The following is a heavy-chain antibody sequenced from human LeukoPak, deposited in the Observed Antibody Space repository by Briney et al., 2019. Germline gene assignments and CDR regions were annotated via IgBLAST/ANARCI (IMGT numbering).Heavy chain of an antibody. J-gene: IGHJ4*02. Sequence: GASVKVSCKASGYTFTGYYMHWVRQAPGQGLEWMGWINPNSGGTNYAQKFQGRVTMTRDTSISTAYMELSRLRSDDTAVYYCARVSLVPTDIVVVPAAMVGYYFDYWGQGTLVTVSS. CDR3: ARVSLVPTDIVVVPAAMVGYYFDY. CDR2: INPNSGGT. CDR1: GYTFTGYY. V-gene: IGHV1-2*02. D-gene: IGHD2-2*01.